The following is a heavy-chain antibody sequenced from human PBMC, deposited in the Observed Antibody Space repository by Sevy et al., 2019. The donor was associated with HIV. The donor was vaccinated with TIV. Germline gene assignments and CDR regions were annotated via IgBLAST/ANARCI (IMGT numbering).Heavy chain of an antibody. Sequence: ASVKVSCKASGYTFTSYDINWVRQATGQGLEWMGWMNPNSGNTGYPEKFQGRVTMTRNTSISTAYMELRSLGSEDTAMYYCARAGSGWYDHYFDPWGQGTRVTVSS. J-gene: IGHJ4*02. CDR3: ARAGSGWYDHYFDP. D-gene: IGHD6-19*01. CDR1: GYTFTSYD. V-gene: IGHV1-8*01. CDR2: MNPNSGNT.